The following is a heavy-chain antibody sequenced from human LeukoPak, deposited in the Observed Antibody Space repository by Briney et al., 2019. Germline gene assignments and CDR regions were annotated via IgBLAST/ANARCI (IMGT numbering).Heavy chain of an antibody. D-gene: IGHD3-10*01. CDR1: GGSISSSNW. Sequence: SGTLSLTCAVSGGSISSSNWWSWVRQPPGKGLEWIGEINHSGSTNYNPSLKSRVTISVDTSKNQFSLKLSSVTAADTAVYYCARYGSGTLEVVDYFDYWGQGTLVTVSS. J-gene: IGHJ4*02. CDR3: ARYGSGTLEVVDYFDY. V-gene: IGHV4-4*02. CDR2: INHSGST.